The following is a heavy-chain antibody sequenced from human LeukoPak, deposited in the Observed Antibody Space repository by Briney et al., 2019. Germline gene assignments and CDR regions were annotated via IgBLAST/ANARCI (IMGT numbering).Heavy chain of an antibody. CDR3: ARHVGRGSYYYDY. Sequence: SDTLSLTCTVSGGSLSSVDYDWSWIRRPPGKGLEWIGYIYYSGSTYYNPSLKSRVTISVDTSKNQFSLKLSSVTAADTAVYYCARHVGRGSYYYDYWGQGTLVTVSS. V-gene: IGHV4-30-4*02. CDR1: GGSLSSVDYD. J-gene: IGHJ4*02. D-gene: IGHD1-26*01. CDR2: IYYSGST.